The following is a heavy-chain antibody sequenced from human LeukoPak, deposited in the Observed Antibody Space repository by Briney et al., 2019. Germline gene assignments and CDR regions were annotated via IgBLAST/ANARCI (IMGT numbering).Heavy chain of an antibody. D-gene: IGHD6-19*01. CDR1: GGSISSGGYY. J-gene: IGHJ4*02. CDR3: ARVARGAVAGYFDY. CDR2: INHSGST. V-gene: IGHV4-30-2*01. Sequence: SQTLSLTCTVSGGSISSGGYYWSWIRQPPGKGLEWIGYINHSGSTYYNPSLKSRVSISVDKSKNQFSLKLSSVTAADTAAYYCARVARGAVAGYFDYWGQGTLVTVSS.